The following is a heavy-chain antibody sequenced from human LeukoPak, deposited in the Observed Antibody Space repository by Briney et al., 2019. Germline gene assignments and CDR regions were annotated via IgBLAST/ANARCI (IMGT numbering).Heavy chain of an antibody. J-gene: IGHJ3*02. V-gene: IGHV2-26*01. Sequence: SGPVLVKPTETLTLTCTVSGFSLSNARMGVSWIRQPPGKALEWLAHIFSNDEKSYSTSLKSRLTISKDTSKSQVVLTMTNMDPVDTATYYCARMTYYYDSSGHYPDAFDIWGQGTMVTVSS. CDR2: IFSNDEK. CDR3: ARMTYYYDSSGHYPDAFDI. D-gene: IGHD3-22*01. CDR1: GFSLSNARMG.